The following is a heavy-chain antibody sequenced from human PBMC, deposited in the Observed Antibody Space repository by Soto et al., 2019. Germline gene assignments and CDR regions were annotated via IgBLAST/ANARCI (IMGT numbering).Heavy chain of an antibody. V-gene: IGHV3-7*05. J-gene: IGHJ4*02. CDR1: GFTFNTYW. CDR3: AAWSSSNWFAY. D-gene: IGHD6-13*01. CDR2: IQGDESEK. Sequence: EVQLVESGGALVQPGGSLRLSCATSGFTFNTYWMGWVRQAPRTGLEWVANIQGDESEKSYADSVKGRFTISRDNAKDSLYLQMNSLRAEDTAIYYCAAWSSSNWFAYWGQGTLVTVSS.